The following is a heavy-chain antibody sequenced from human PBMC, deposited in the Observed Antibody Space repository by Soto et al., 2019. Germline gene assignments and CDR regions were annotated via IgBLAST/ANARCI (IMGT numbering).Heavy chain of an antibody. CDR1: GFTFSSYG. Sequence: QVQLVESGGGVVQPGRSLRLSCAASGFTFSSYGMHWVRQAPGKGLEWVAVIWYDGSNKYYADSVKGRFTISRDNSKNTLHLQMNSLRAEDTAVYYYARAQVGEDAFDIWGQGTMVTVSS. CDR3: ARAQVGEDAFDI. D-gene: IGHD2-2*01. V-gene: IGHV3-33*01. CDR2: IWYDGSNK. J-gene: IGHJ3*02.